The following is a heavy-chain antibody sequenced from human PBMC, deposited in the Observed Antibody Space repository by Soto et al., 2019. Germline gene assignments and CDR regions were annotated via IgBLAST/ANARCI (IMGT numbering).Heavy chain of an antibody. CDR1: GDPFSNYD. V-gene: IGHV1-8*01. J-gene: IGHJ6*02. Sequence: QVQLVQSGAEVKKPGASVKVSCKASGDPFSNYDIKWVSQATGQGLEWMGWMKPNSGNTGSARKFQVRVTMTRNTYISTDYRELSSLRSEDTAVDYCARGRNGMDVWGQGTTVTVSS. CDR2: MKPNSGNT. CDR3: ARGRNGMDV.